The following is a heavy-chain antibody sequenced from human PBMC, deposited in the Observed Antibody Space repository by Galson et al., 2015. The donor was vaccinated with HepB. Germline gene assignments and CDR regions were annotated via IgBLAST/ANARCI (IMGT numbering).Heavy chain of an antibody. V-gene: IGHV1-46*01. D-gene: IGHD3-22*01. J-gene: IGHJ6*02. CDR1: GCTFTSYY. CDR2: INPSGGST. Sequence: SVKVSCKASGCTFTSYYMHWVRQAPGQGLEWMGIINPSGGSTSYAQKFQGRVTMTRDTSTSTVYMELSSLRSEDTAMYYCASMGNYYDSSGSRSPASYGMDVWGQGTTVTVSS. CDR3: ASMGNYYDSSGSRSPASYGMDV.